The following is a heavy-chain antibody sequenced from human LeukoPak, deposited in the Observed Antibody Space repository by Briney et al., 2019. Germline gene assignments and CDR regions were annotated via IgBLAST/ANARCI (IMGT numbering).Heavy chain of an antibody. CDR3: ARDMRFRPPYAFDI. J-gene: IGHJ3*02. CDR1: GFTFSTYA. V-gene: IGHV3-11*01. D-gene: IGHD2-2*01. Sequence: GGSLRLSCAASGFTFSTYAMSWIRQAPGKGLEWVSYISSSGSTIYYADSVKGRFTISRDNAKNSLYLQMNSLRAEDTAVYYCARDMRFRPPYAFDIWGQGTMVTVSS. CDR2: ISSSGSTI.